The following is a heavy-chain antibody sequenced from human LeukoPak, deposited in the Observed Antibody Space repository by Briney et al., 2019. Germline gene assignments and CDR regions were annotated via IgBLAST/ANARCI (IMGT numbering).Heavy chain of an antibody. J-gene: IGHJ4*02. CDR1: GFTFDDNA. V-gene: IGHV3-9*01. Sequence: PGRSLRLSCAASGFTFDDNAMHWVRQAPGKGLEWVSGISWNSGSIGYADSVKGRFTISRDNAKNSLYLQMNSLRAEDTALYYCAKGNYYGSGSYYSAFDYWGQGTLVTVSS. CDR2: ISWNSGSI. D-gene: IGHD3-10*01. CDR3: AKGNYYGSGSYYSAFDY.